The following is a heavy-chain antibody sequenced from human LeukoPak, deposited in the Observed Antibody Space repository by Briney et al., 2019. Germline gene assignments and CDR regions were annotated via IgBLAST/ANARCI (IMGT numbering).Heavy chain of an antibody. CDR3: ARAPDNYDGSGPLLDYFDY. D-gene: IGHD3-22*01. J-gene: IGHJ4*02. CDR2: IYSGGST. V-gene: IGHV3-66*01. Sequence: SGGSLRLSCAASGLTVSSNYMSWVRQAPGKGLEWVSVIYSGGSTYHADSVKSRFTISRDNSKNTLHLQMNSLRAEDTAVYYCARAPDNYDGSGPLLDYFDYWGQGTLVTVSS. CDR1: GLTVSSNY.